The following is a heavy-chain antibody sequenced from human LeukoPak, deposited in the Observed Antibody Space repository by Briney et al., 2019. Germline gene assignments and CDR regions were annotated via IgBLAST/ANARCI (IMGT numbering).Heavy chain of an antibody. CDR2: MSSDCSVM. Sequence: GGSLRLSCGASGYTFSNYTMNWVRQAPATGPELISYMSSDCSVMPYDDSVKGRFNIPRDNVENSLYLQMNSLRVEDTAVYYCTRDLEYWGQGVLVTVSS. CDR1: GYTFSNYT. J-gene: IGHJ4*02. V-gene: IGHV3-48*01. CDR3: TRDLEY.